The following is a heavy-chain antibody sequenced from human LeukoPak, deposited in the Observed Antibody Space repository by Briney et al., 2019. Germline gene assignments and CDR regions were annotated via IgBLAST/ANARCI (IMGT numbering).Heavy chain of an antibody. J-gene: IGHJ4*02. Sequence: PGGSLRLSCAASGFTFRNLAMNWIRQAPGKGLEWVSYISSSSSYTNYADSVKGRFTISRDNAKNSLYLQMNSLRAEDTAVYYCARVVCSGGSRFADYWGQGTLVTVSS. CDR1: GFTFRNLA. CDR3: ARVVCSGGSRFADY. V-gene: IGHV3-11*06. D-gene: IGHD2-15*01. CDR2: ISSSSSYT.